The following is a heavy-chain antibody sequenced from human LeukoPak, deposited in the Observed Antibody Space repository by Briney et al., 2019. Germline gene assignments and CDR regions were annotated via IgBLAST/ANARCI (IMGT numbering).Heavy chain of an antibody. CDR3: ARDQRITMVRGVITWFDP. CDR1: GVSISSSNSY. CDR2: IYYSGNT. J-gene: IGHJ5*02. D-gene: IGHD3-10*01. Sequence: PSETLSLTCTVSGVSISSSNSYWGWIRQPPGKGLEWIGSIYYSGNTYYNASLKSQVSISIDTSKNQFSLKLSSVTAADTAVYYCARDQRITMVRGVITWFDPWGQGTLVTVSS. V-gene: IGHV4-39*07.